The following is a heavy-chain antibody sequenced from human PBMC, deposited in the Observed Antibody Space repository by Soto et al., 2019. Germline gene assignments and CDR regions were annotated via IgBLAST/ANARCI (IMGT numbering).Heavy chain of an antibody. CDR3: ARITSPGYFDS. CDR1: GFPFSSHW. D-gene: IGHD1-20*01. V-gene: IGHV3-7*05. CDR2: IKQDGSEK. Sequence: PGGSLRLSCAASGFPFSSHWMTWVRQAPGKGLEWVAYIKQDGSEKYYVDSVMGRFTMSRDNTQSSPSLQMNTLRVEDSAVYYCARITSPGYFDSWGQGTLVTVSS. J-gene: IGHJ4*02.